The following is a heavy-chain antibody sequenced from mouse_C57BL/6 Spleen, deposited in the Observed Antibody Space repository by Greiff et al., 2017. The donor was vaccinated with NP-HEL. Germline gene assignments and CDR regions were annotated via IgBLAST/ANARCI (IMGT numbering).Heavy chain of an antibody. V-gene: IGHV5-4*03. CDR2: ISDGGSYT. D-gene: IGHD1-1*01. J-gene: IGHJ3*01. CDR3: ARGLYGSSYDWFAY. Sequence: EVKLVESGGGLVKPGGSLKLSCAASGFTFSSYAMSWVRQTPEKRLEWVATISDGGSYTYYPDNVKGRFTISRDNAKNNLYLQMSHLKSEDTAMYYCARGLYGSSYDWFAYWGQGTLVTVSA. CDR1: GFTFSSYA.